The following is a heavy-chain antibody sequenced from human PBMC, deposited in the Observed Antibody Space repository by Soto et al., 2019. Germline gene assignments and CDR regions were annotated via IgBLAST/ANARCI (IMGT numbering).Heavy chain of an antibody. V-gene: IGHV1-69*06. J-gene: IGHJ5*02. Sequence: QVQLVQSGAEVKKPGSSVKVSCKASGGTFSSYAISWVRQAPGQGLEWMGGIIPIFGTANYAQKFQGRVTITADKSTSTAYMELSSLRSEDTAVYYCARGAPGVAATEGSFDPWGQGTLVTVSS. D-gene: IGHD1-26*01. CDR2: IIPIFGTA. CDR1: GGTFSSYA. CDR3: ARGAPGVAATEGSFDP.